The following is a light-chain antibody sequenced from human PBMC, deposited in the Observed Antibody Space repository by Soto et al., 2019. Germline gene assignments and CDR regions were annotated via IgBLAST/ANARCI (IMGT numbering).Light chain of an antibody. CDR1: SSDVGGYNF. CDR3: NSYTSSSTLV. J-gene: IGLJ2*01. V-gene: IGLV2-14*03. Sequence: QSALTQPASVSGSPGQSITISCTGTSSDVGGYNFVSWYQQHPGKAPKLMLYNVYDRPSGISHRFSGSRSGNTASLTISGXXXXXXXXYXCNSYTSSSTLVFGGGTK. CDR2: NVY.